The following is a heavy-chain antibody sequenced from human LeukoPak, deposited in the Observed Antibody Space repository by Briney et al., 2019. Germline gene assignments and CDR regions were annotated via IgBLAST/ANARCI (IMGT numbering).Heavy chain of an antibody. CDR1: GFTFSSYA. V-gene: IGHV3-23*01. Sequence: TGGSLRLSCAASGFTFSSYAMNWVRQAPGKGLEWVSGISGSGGSTYYADSVKGRFTISRDNSKNTLYLQMNSLRANDTAVYYCANSLGTLAGPSDYWGQGTLVTVSS. CDR3: ANSLGTLAGPSDY. CDR2: ISGSGGST. D-gene: IGHD6-19*01. J-gene: IGHJ4*02.